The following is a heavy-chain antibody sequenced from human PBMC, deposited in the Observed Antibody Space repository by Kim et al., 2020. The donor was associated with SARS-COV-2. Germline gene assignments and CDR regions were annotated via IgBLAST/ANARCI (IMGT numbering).Heavy chain of an antibody. V-gene: IGHV4-34*01. CDR2: INHSGST. CDR1: GGSFSGYY. D-gene: IGHD3-3*01. Sequence: SETLSLTCVVYGGSFSGYYWSWIRQPPGKVLEWIGEINHSGSTNYNPSLKSRVTISVDTSKNQFSLKLSSVTAADTAVYYCARTRSDQLRFLVNFDYWGQGTLVTVSS. J-gene: IGHJ4*02. CDR3: ARTRSDQLRFLVNFDY.